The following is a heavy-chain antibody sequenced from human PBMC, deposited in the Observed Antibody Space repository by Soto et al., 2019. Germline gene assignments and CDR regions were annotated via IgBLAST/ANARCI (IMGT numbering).Heavy chain of an antibody. V-gene: IGHV1-69*13. J-gene: IGHJ4*02. D-gene: IGHD3-10*01. Sequence: ASVKVSCKASGGTFSSYAISWVRQAPGQGLEWMGGIIPIFGTANYAQKFQGRVTITADESTSTAYMELSSLTSEDTAVYYCARDLWLGESFRYYFDYWAQGTLVTVSS. CDR3: ARDLWLGESFRYYFDY. CDR1: GGTFSSYA. CDR2: IIPIFGTA.